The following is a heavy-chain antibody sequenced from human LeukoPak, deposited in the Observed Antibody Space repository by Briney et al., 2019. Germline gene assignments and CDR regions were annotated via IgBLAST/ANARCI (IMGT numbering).Heavy chain of an antibody. CDR1: GFTFSNYG. J-gene: IGHJ4*02. CDR3: AREADYGDLIDY. Sequence: GGSLRLSCAASGFTFSNYGMHWVRQAPGKGLEWVAVISYDGSNRYYADSVKGRFTISRDNAKNSLFLQMNSLRAEDTAVYYCAREADYGDLIDYWGQGTLVTVSS. D-gene: IGHD4-17*01. CDR2: ISYDGSNR. V-gene: IGHV3-30*03.